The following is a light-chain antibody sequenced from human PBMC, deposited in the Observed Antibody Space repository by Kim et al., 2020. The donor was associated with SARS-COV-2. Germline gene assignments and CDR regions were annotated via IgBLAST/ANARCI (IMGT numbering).Light chain of an antibody. V-gene: IGKV3-20*01. CDR3: QQYDTEPLT. J-gene: IGKJ5*01. CDR1: QSISNNY. Sequence: EIVLTQSPGTLSLSPGERATLSCRASQSISNNYLAWYQHKPGQAPRLLIYAASSRATGIPDRFSGSGSGTDFTLTISRLEPESFAVYYCQQYDTEPLTFGEGKRLEIK. CDR2: AAS.